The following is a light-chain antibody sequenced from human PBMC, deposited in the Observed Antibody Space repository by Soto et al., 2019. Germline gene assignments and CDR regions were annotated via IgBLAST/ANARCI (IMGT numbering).Light chain of an antibody. Sequence: EIMLTQSPGILSLSTGERASLSCGASQSISSSFLSWYQQKPDQAPRLLIDGASSRATGIPDRFSGTGSETDFTLTISSLESEDFAVYYCQQYDNSPMTFGQGTRLEI. CDR3: QQYDNSPMT. CDR1: QSISSSF. V-gene: IGKV3-20*01. J-gene: IGKJ5*01. CDR2: GAS.